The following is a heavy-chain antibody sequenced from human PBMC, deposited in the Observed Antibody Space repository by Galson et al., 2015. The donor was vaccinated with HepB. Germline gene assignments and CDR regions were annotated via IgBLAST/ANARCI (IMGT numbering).Heavy chain of an antibody. CDR1: GYTFTSYG. D-gene: IGHD5-12*01. Sequence: SVKVSCKASGYTFTSYGISWVRQAPGQGLEWMGWISAYNGNTNYAQKLQGRVTMTTDTSTSTAYMELRSLRSDDTAVYYCARDHRGCSGYDSRSYYYGMDVWGQGTTVTVSS. J-gene: IGHJ6*02. CDR3: ARDHRGCSGYDSRSYYYGMDV. CDR2: ISAYNGNT. V-gene: IGHV1-18*04.